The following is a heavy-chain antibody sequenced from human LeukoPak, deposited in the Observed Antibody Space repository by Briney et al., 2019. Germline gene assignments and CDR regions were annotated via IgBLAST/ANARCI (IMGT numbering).Heavy chain of an antibody. V-gene: IGHV3-30*18. Sequence: GGSLRLSCAASGFTFSSYGMHWVRQAPGKGLEWVAVISYDGSNKYYADSVKGRFTISRDNSKNTLYLQMNSLRAEDTAVYYCAKDNYGDYGGIDYWGQGTLVTVSS. CDR3: AKDNYGDYGGIDY. CDR1: GFTFSSYG. CDR2: ISYDGSNK. J-gene: IGHJ4*02. D-gene: IGHD4-17*01.